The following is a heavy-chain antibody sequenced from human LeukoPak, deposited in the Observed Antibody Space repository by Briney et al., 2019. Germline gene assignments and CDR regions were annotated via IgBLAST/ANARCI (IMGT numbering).Heavy chain of an antibody. Sequence: ASVKVSCKASGYTFTSYGISWVRQAPGQGLEWMGWISAYNGNTNYAQKLRGRVTMTTDTSTSTAYMELRSLRSDDTAVYYCARDAHYYGSGVLDYWGQGTLVTVSS. CDR1: GYTFTSYG. V-gene: IGHV1-18*01. J-gene: IGHJ4*02. CDR2: ISAYNGNT. D-gene: IGHD3-10*01. CDR3: ARDAHYYGSGVLDY.